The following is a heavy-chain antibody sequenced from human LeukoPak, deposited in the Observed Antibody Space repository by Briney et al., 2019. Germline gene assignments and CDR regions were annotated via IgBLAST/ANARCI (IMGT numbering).Heavy chain of an antibody. Sequence: ASVKVSCKASGYTFTGYYMHWVRQAPGQGLEWMGIINPSGGSTSYAQKFQGRVTMTRDTSTSTVYMELSSLRSEDTAVYYCARVAVIKGNYYDSEDAFDIWGQGTMVTVSS. J-gene: IGHJ3*02. CDR2: INPSGGST. CDR1: GYTFTGYY. CDR3: ARVAVIKGNYYDSEDAFDI. D-gene: IGHD3-22*01. V-gene: IGHV1-46*01.